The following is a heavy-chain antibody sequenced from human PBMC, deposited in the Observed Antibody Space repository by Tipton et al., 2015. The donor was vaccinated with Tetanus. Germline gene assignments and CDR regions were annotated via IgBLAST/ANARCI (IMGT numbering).Heavy chain of an antibody. CDR3: ARETDCSGGSCISRDINN. D-gene: IGHD2-15*01. CDR1: GFIFSSYG. Sequence: SLRLSCAASGFIFSSYGIHWVRQAPGKGLEWVAVSWYDGTDKYYADSVKGRFTISRDNSKNTLYLQMNNLRAKDTAVYYCARETDCSGGSCISRDINNWSQGTQDTVSS. J-gene: IGHJ4*02. CDR2: SWYDGTDK. V-gene: IGHV3-33*01.